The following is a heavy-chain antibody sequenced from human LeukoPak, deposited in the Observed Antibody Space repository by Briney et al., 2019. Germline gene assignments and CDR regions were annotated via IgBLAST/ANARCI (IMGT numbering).Heavy chain of an antibody. CDR2: ISSSSSYI. J-gene: IGHJ4*02. D-gene: IGHD4-17*01. CDR3: ARDEWTVTTHYFDH. Sequence: PGGSLRLSCAASGFTFRNYGMHWVRQTPGKGLEWVSSISSSSSYIYYADSVKGRFTISRDNAKNSLYLQMNSLRAEDTAVYYCARDEWTVTTHYFDHWGQGTLVTVSS. V-gene: IGHV3-21*01. CDR1: GFTFRNYG.